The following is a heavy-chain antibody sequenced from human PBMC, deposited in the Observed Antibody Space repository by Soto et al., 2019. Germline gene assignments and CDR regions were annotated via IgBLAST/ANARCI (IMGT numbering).Heavy chain of an antibody. V-gene: IGHV4-30-4*01. CDR1: GGSISSGDYY. Sequence: SETLSLTCTVSGGSISSGDYYWSWIRQPPGKGLEWIGYIYYSGSTYYNPSLKSRVTISVDTSKNQFSLKLSSVTAADTAVYYCARGGGYYYDSSGSGTPGDFDYWGQGILVTVSS. CDR2: IYYSGST. J-gene: IGHJ4*02. D-gene: IGHD3-22*01. CDR3: ARGGGYYYDSSGSGTPGDFDY.